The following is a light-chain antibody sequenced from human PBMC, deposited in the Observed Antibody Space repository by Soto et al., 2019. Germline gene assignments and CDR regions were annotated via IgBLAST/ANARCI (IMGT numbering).Light chain of an antibody. Sequence: EIVMTQSPATLSVSPGERATLSCRASQNVSSNLAWYQQKPGQAPRLLIYSTSTRATGIPARFSGSGSGTEFTLTISSLQSEDFAVYYCQQYNDWPPVFTFGPGTKVDIK. J-gene: IGKJ3*01. CDR2: STS. V-gene: IGKV3-15*01. CDR3: QQYNDWPPVFT. CDR1: QNVSSN.